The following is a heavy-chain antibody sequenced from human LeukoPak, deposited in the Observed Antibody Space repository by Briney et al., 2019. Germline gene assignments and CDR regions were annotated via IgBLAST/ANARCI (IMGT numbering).Heavy chain of an antibody. Sequence: GASVKVSCKASGYTFTGYYMHWVRQAPGQGLEWMGWINPNSGGTNYAQKFQGRVTMTRDTSISTAYMERSRLRSDDTAVYYCARGAGVLYWWSYVGEPNWFDPWGQGTLVTVSS. CDR1: GYTFTGYY. J-gene: IGHJ5*02. D-gene: IGHD2-8*02. CDR2: INPNSGGT. V-gene: IGHV1-2*02. CDR3: ARGAGVLYWWSYVGEPNWFDP.